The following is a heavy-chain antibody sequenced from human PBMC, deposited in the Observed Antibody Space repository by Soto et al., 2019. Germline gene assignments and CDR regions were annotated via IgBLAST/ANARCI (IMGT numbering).Heavy chain of an antibody. CDR3: AKAAKGWNYADY. V-gene: IGHV1-3*01. J-gene: IGHJ4*02. CDR1: GYTFTSYA. CDR2: INAGNGNT. Sequence: ASVKLSCKASGYTFTSYAMHWVRQAPGQRLEWMGWINAGNGNTKYSQKFQGRVTITRDTSASTAYMELSSLRSEDTAVYYCAKAAKGWNYADYWGQGTLVTVSS. D-gene: IGHD1-7*01.